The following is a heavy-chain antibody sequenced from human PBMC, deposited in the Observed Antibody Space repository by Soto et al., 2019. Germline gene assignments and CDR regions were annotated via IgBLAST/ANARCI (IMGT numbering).Heavy chain of an antibody. CDR3: AKSHTTSGWYVTTDY. D-gene: IGHD6-19*01. V-gene: IGHV3-9*01. Sequence: GGSLRLSCAASGFTFGDYAMQWVRQAPGKGLEWVSAISWNSGSIDYADSVKGRFTISRDNAKNSLYLQMNSLRAEDTAVYYCAKSHTTSGWYVTTDYWGQGTRVTVSS. CDR2: ISWNSGSI. J-gene: IGHJ4*02. CDR1: GFTFGDYA.